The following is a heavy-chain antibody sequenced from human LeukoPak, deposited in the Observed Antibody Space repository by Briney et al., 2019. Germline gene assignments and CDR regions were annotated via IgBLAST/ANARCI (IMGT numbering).Heavy chain of an antibody. Sequence: GGSLRLSCAASGFTFSGFDMHWVRQPTGQGLEWVSTIGTASDTYYPASVEGRFTLSRDNAKNSLYLQMNSLTAGDTAVYYCARGPPRGRYYYMDVWGKGTTVTVSS. CDR1: GFTFSGFD. V-gene: IGHV3-13*01. D-gene: IGHD1-1*01. CDR2: IGTASDT. J-gene: IGHJ6*03. CDR3: ARGPPRGRYYYMDV.